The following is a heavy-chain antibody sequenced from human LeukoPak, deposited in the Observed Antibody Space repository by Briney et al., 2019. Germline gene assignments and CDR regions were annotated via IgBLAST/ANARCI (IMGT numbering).Heavy chain of an antibody. CDR1: GFTFSSYG. CDR2: IWYDGDNK. D-gene: IGHD3-22*01. V-gene: IGHV3-33*01. CDR3: ARELQYYYDSSGYFDF. J-gene: IGHJ4*02. Sequence: GGSLRLSCAASGFTFSSYGMHWVRQAPGKGLEWVTVIWYDGDNKYYADSVKGRFTISRDNSKNTMYLQMNSLRAEDTAVYYCARELQYYYDSSGYFDFWGQGTPVTVSS.